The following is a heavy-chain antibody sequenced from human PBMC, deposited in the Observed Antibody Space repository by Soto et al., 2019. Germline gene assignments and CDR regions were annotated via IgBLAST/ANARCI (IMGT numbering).Heavy chain of an antibody. CDR1: GFTFSDNA. J-gene: IGHJ6*02. D-gene: IGHD2-2*01. V-gene: IGHV3-23*01. CDR2: ISDDGDST. CDR3: AKSLSTAVNYGLDV. Sequence: EVQLLESGGGLVQPGGSLRLSCGASGFTFSDNAMTWVRQAPGKGLEWVSSISDDGDSTYYADFVKGRFTISRDNSKNTLFLQMSSLGAEDTAVYYCAKSLSTAVNYGLDVWGQGTSVTVSS.